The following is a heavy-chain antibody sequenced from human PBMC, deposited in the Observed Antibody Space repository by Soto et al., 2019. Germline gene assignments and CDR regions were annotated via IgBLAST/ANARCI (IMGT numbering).Heavy chain of an antibody. D-gene: IGHD3-16*01. CDR2: ISAYNGNT. CDR3: ARGEERWLQWGYFDE. CDR1: GYTFTSYG. Sequence: ASVKVSCKASGYTFTSYGISWVRQAPGQGLEWMGWISAYNGNTNYAQKLQGRVTMTTDTSTSTAYMELRSLRSDDTAVYYCARGEERWLQWGYFDEWGQGNLVTVSS. V-gene: IGHV1-18*01. J-gene: IGHJ4*02.